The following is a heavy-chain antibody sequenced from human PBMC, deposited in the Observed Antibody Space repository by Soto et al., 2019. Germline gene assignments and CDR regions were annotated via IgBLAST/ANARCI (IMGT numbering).Heavy chain of an antibody. D-gene: IGHD3-3*01. CDR3: ARSGLRRITIFGVVSWFDP. V-gene: IGHV1-18*01. CDR1: GYTFTIYG. J-gene: IGHJ5*02. Sequence: GASVKVSCKASGYTFTIYGISWVRQAPGQGLEWMGWISAYNGNTNYAQKLQGRVTMTTDTSTSTAYMELRSLRSDDTAVYYCARSGLRRITIFGVVSWFDPWGQGTQVTVSS. CDR2: ISAYNGNT.